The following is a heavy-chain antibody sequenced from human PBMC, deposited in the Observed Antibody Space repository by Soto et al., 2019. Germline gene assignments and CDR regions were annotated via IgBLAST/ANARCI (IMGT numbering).Heavy chain of an antibody. V-gene: IGHV3-33*01. CDR1: GFTFSSYG. D-gene: IGHD3-3*01. Sequence: QVQLVESGGGVVQPGRSLRLSCAASGFTFSSYGMHWVRQAPGKGLEWVAVIWYDGSNKYYADSVKGRFTISRDNSKNTLYLQMNSLRAEDTAVYYCARDLWAPRPEWFVPFDAFDIWGQGTMVTVSS. CDR2: IWYDGSNK. J-gene: IGHJ3*02. CDR3: ARDLWAPRPEWFVPFDAFDI.